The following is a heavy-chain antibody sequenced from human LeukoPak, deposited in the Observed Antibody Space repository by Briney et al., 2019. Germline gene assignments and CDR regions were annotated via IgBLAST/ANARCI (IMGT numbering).Heavy chain of an antibody. CDR3: ARDHYDSSGFDY. D-gene: IGHD3-22*01. CDR1: GGSISSGGYY. V-gene: IGHV4-31*03. J-gene: IGHJ4*02. Sequence: PSETLSLTCTVSGGSISSGGYYWSWIRQHPGKGLEWIGYIYYSGSTYYNPSLKSRVTISVDTSKNQFPLKLSSVTAADTAVYYCARDHYDSSGFDYWGQGTLVTVSS. CDR2: IYYSGST.